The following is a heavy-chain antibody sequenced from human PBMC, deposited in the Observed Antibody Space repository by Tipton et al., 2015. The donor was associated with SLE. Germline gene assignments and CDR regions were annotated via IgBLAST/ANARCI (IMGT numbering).Heavy chain of an antibody. CDR2: IRGSGDST. CDR1: GFTFSRYR. V-gene: IGHV3-23*01. D-gene: IGHD3-16*01. CDR3: AKDRWGYYDLDV. Sequence: SGFTFSRYRMNWVRQVPGKGLVWVSSIRGSGDSTYYTDSVKGRFTISRDNSKNTLYLQMNRLGAEDTAVYYCAKDRWGYYDLDVWGKGTTVTISS. J-gene: IGHJ6*03.